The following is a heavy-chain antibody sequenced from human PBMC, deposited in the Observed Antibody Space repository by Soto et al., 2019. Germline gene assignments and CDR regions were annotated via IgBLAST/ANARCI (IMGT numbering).Heavy chain of an antibody. J-gene: IGHJ6*03. Sequence: GGSLRLSCAASGFTFSSYGMHWVRQAPGKGLEWVAVIWYDGSNKYYADSVKGRFTISRDNSKNTLYLQMNSLTAEDTAVYYCAREPITMVRGTYYYMAVWGKGTTVTVSS. D-gene: IGHD3-10*01. CDR1: GFTFSSYG. V-gene: IGHV3-33*01. CDR3: AREPITMVRGTYYYMAV. CDR2: IWYDGSNK.